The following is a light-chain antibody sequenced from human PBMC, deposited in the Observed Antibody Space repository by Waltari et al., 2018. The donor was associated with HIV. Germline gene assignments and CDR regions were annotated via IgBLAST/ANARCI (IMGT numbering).Light chain of an antibody. V-gene: IGKV4-1*01. J-gene: IGKJ1*01. CDR3: QQYFSTPPT. CDR1: HSILYNSNNNSY. Sequence: DIVLTQSPDSLAVSLGERAPVHCRSTHSILYNSNNNSYLGWYQQKPGQPPKLLIYWASTRASGTPDRFTGSGSGTDFALTISSLQAEDAAVYYCQQYFSTPPTFGQGTKVEIK. CDR2: WAS.